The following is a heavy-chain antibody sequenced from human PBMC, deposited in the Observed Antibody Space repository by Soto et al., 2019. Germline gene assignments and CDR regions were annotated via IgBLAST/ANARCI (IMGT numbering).Heavy chain of an antibody. D-gene: IGHD6-13*01. CDR3: SRDRSRSSTFCFDP. Sequence: AVKLSCKASGGTFRSYAISWVRQVPGQGSEWMGGTIPIFGTANYAQKFQGRVSITADETTSTAYMELSSLKSEHTAVHYWSRDRSRSSTFCFDPWGQGTLVTVS. J-gene: IGHJ5*02. CDR2: TIPIFGTA. V-gene: IGHV1-69*13. CDR1: GGTFRSYA.